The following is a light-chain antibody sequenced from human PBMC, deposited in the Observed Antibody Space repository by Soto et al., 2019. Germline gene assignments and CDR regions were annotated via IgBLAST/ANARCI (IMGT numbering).Light chain of an antibody. CDR3: QQYNNWPPWT. J-gene: IGKJ1*01. CDR2: GAS. CDR1: QSLSNN. Sequence: EIVMTQSPATLSVSPGERATLSCRASQSLSNNLAWYQQKPGQAPRLLIYGASTRATGIPARFSGSRSGTEFTLTISSLQSEDFAVYYCQQYNNWPPWTFGQGTKVEIK. V-gene: IGKV3-15*01.